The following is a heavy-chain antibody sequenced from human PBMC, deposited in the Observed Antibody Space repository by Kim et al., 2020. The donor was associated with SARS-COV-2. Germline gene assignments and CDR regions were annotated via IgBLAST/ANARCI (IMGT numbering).Heavy chain of an antibody. CDR1: GGSISSGSYY. Sequence: SETLSLTCTVSGGSISSGSYYWSWIRQPAGKGLEWIGRIYTSGSTNYNPSLKSRVTISVDTSKNQFSLKLSPVTAADTAVYYCARKTSRITIFGVVHSGMDVWGQGTTVTVSS. J-gene: IGHJ6*02. CDR3: ARKTSRITIFGVVHSGMDV. D-gene: IGHD3-3*01. V-gene: IGHV4-61*02. CDR2: IYTSGST.